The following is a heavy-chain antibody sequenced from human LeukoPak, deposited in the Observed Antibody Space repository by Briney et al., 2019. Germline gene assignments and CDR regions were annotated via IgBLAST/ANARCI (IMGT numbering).Heavy chain of an antibody. CDR1: GGSISSFY. CDR2: IYSSVNT. Sequence: PSETLSLICTVSGGSISSFYWSWIRQPPGKGLEWIGYIYSSVNTNSNPSLKSRVTILIDTSKNQFSLKLSSVTAADTAMYFCARHYLRGTSNGSSGIDIWGQGTMVTVSS. V-gene: IGHV4-59*08. D-gene: IGHD5-12*01. CDR3: ARHYLRGTSNGSSGIDI. J-gene: IGHJ3*02.